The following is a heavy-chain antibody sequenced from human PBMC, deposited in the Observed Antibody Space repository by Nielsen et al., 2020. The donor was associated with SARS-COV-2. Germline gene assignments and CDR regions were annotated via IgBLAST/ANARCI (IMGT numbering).Heavy chain of an antibody. V-gene: IGHV4-61*02. J-gene: IGHJ4*02. CDR3: AGLGGGSFFMDFDY. CDR1: GGSISSGSYY. Sequence: SETLSLTCTVSGGSISSGSYYWSWIRQPAGKGLEWIGRIYTSGSTNYNPSLKSRVTISVDTSKNQFSLKLSSVTAADTAVYYCAGLGGGSFFMDFDYWGQGTLVTVSS. CDR2: IYTSGST. D-gene: IGHD2-15*01.